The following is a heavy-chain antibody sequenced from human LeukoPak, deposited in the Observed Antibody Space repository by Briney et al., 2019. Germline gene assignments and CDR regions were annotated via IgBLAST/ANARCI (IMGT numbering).Heavy chain of an antibody. D-gene: IGHD6-19*01. CDR1: GFTFSSYW. CDR3: ARTRDDSGCFDL. Sequence: PGGSLRLSCAASGFTFSSYWMHWVRQVPGKGLVWVPRINSDGSSTSYADSAKGRFTISRDDAVNSLYLQMNSLRAEDTAVYYCARTRDDSGCFDLWGQGTLVTVSS. V-gene: IGHV3-74*01. CDR2: INSDGSST. J-gene: IGHJ4*02.